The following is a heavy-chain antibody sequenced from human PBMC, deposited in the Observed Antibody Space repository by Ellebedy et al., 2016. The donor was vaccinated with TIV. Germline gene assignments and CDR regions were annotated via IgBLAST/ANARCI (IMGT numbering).Heavy chain of an antibody. Sequence: GESLKISCAASGFTFSNYAMSWVRQAPGKGLEWVSIISGTGGSTNYADSVKGRFTISRDNAKNSLYLQMNSLRVEDTAVYYCTRDPEGDYDFDFWGQGTLVIVSS. V-gene: IGHV3-23*01. CDR3: TRDPEGDYDFDF. J-gene: IGHJ4*02. D-gene: IGHD4-17*01. CDR2: ISGTGGST. CDR1: GFTFSNYA.